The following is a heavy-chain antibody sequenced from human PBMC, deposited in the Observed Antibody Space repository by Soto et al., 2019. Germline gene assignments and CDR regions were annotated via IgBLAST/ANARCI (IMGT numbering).Heavy chain of an antibody. CDR1: GFTFSGYS. CDR3: AREDILGVRSFDY. V-gene: IGHV3-48*02. CDR2: ISSGSKTI. J-gene: IGHJ4*02. D-gene: IGHD3-9*01. Sequence: CAASGFTFSGYSVNWVRQAPGKGLEWVSYISSGSKTIYYAESVKGRFTVSRDNARNSQYLQMNSLRDEDTAVYYCAREDILGVRSFDYWGQGTLVTVSS.